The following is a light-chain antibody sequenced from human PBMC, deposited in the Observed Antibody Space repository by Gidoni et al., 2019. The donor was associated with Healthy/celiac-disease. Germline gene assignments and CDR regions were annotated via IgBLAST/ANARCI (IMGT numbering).Light chain of an antibody. Sequence: EIVLPQSPGTLSLSPGDRATLPCRASQSVSSSYLAWYQQKPGQAPRLLIYGASSRATGIPDRFSGSGSGTDFTLTISRLEPEDFAVYYCQQYGSSYTFGQGTKLEIK. CDR3: QQYGSSYT. CDR1: QSVSSSY. CDR2: GAS. J-gene: IGKJ2*01. V-gene: IGKV3-20*01.